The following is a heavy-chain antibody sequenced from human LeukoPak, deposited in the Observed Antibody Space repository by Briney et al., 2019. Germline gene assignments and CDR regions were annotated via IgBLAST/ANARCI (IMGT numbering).Heavy chain of an antibody. D-gene: IGHD3-10*01. V-gene: IGHV4-34*01. CDR1: GGSFSGYY. CDR3: ARGSKRASGYYYGSGSYSHVFDY. Sequence: SETLSLTCAVYGGSFSGYYWSWIRQPPGKGLEWIGEINHSGGTNYNTSLKSRVTISVDTSKNQFSLKLSSVTAADTAVYYCARGSKRASGYYYGSGSYSHVFDYWGQGTLVTVSS. J-gene: IGHJ4*02. CDR2: INHSGGT.